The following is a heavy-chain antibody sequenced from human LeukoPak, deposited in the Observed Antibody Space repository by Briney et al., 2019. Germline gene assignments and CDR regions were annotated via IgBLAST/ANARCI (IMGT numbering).Heavy chain of an antibody. CDR1: GGPISSYY. CDR2: IYYSGST. V-gene: IGHV4-59*01. Sequence: SETLSLTCTVSGGPISSYYWSWIRQPPGKGLEWIGYIYYSGSTNYNPSLKSRVTISVDTSKNQFSLKLSSVTAADTAEYYCARALVRGGLYFDYWGQGTLVTVSS. CDR3: ARALVRGGLYFDY. D-gene: IGHD3-10*01. J-gene: IGHJ4*02.